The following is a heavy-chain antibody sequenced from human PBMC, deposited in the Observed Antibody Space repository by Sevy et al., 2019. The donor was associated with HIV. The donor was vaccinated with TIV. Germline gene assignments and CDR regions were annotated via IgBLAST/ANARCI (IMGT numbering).Heavy chain of an antibody. Sequence: GGSLRLSCAASGFTFSDHYMDWVRQAPGKGLDWVGRIRKKANGYSTEYAASVKGRFTVSRDDSKNSLSLQMNSLKSEDMAVYYCARIEMNHFVMDVWGQGTTVTVSS. CDR1: GFTFSDHY. CDR2: IRKKANGYST. CDR3: ARIEMNHFVMDV. J-gene: IGHJ6*02. V-gene: IGHV3-72*01.